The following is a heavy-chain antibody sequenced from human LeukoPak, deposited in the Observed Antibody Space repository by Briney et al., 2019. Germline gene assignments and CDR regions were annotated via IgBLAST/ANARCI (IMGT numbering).Heavy chain of an antibody. CDR1: GFTFSTYV. Sequence: GGSLRLSCAASGFTFSTYVMSWVRQAPGKGLEWVSAISGSGGSTYCADSVKGRFTISRDNSKNTLYLQMNSLGADDTAVYYCAKGNWRYFDYWGQGTLVTVSS. CDR3: AKGNWRYFDY. J-gene: IGHJ4*02. V-gene: IGHV3-23*01. D-gene: IGHD1-1*01. CDR2: ISGSGGST.